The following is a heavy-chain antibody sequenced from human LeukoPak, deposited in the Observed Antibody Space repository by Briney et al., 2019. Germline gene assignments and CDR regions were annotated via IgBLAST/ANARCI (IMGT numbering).Heavy chain of an antibody. V-gene: IGHV4-4*02. J-gene: IGHJ4*02. D-gene: IGHD4-11*01. CDR1: GGFISSGNW. CDR3: ARKGPATIADY. Sequence: PSETLSLACAVSGGFISSGNWWGWFRQPPGKGLEWIGEIHHSVGTNYNPSLKSRVAISMDKSKSQFSLDVTSVTAADTAMYYCARKGPATIADYWGRGTLVTVSS. CDR2: IHHSVGT.